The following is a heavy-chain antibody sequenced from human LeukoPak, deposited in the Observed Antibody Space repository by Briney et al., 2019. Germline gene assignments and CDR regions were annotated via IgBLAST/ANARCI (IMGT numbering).Heavy chain of an antibody. D-gene: IGHD3-22*01. J-gene: IGHJ4*02. CDR1: GFTFDDYA. V-gene: IGHV3-23*01. CDR3: AKTNGYYSD. Sequence: PGGSLRLSCAASGFTFDDYAMHWVRQAPGKGLEWVSGISGSGGTTYYAGSVKGRFTISRDNSKNSLSLQVSSLRAEDTAVYYCAKTNGYYSDWGQGTLVTVSS. CDR2: ISGSGGTT.